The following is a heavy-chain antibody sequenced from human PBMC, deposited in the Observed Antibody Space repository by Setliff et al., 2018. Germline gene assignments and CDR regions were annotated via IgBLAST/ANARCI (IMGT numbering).Heavy chain of an antibody. V-gene: IGHV1-24*01. CDR3: ARDSRGLVPAAIEGSYYYYGMDV. J-gene: IGHJ6*02. Sequence: ASVKVSCKVSGYTLTEFAMQWVRQAPGEGLEWMGGFDPENGEMIYAQKFQGRVTITADESTSTAYMELSSLRSEDTAVYYCARDSRGLVPAAIEGSYYYYGMDVWGQGTTVTVSS. CDR1: GYTLTEFA. CDR2: FDPENGEM. D-gene: IGHD2-2*02.